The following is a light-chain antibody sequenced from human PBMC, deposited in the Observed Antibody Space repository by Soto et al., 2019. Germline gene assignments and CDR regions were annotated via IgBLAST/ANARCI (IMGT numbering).Light chain of an antibody. V-gene: IGKV3-20*01. J-gene: IGKJ3*01. CDR1: QSVSSKY. Sequence: DIVLTQSPGTLSLSPGERATLSCRASQSVSSKYLAWYQQKPGQPPRVLIYGTSIRATGIPERFSGGGSGTTFPLPTPRLEPKDFAVYYCKQFGSSLFTFGPGTKV. CDR3: KQFGSSLFT. CDR2: GTS.